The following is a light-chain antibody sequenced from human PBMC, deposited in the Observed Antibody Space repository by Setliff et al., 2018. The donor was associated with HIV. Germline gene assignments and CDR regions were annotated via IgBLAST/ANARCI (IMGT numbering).Light chain of an antibody. CDR3: SSYATTGTV. CDR1: SSDVGGYNS. CDR2: EVT. Sequence: QSVLTQPASVSGSPGQSITISCTGTSSDVGGYNSVSWYQQHPGKAPKLMIYEVTNRPSGVSNRFSGSKSGNTASLTVSGLQAEDEADYYCSSYATTGTVFGPGTKV. J-gene: IGLJ1*01. V-gene: IGLV2-14*01.